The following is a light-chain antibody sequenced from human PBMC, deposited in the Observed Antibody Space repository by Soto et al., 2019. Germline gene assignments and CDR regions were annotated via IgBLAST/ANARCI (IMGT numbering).Light chain of an antibody. V-gene: IGKV3-15*01. CDR3: QQYDKLPPA. Sequence: EIVMTQSPVTLSVSPGETVTLSCRASQSLRSNLAWYQQKPGQTPRLLIYSASIRAAATPARFSGSGAGTDFSLTISSLQSEDFAVYYCQQYDKLPPAFGQGTKVDIK. CDR2: SAS. J-gene: IGKJ1*01. CDR1: QSLRSN.